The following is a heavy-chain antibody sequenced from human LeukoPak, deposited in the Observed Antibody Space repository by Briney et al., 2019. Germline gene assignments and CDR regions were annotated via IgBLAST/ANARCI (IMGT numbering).Heavy chain of an antibody. Sequence: GGSLRLSCAASEFTFSDYAMSWVRQAPGKGLEWVSAISGSGDRIYYVDSVKGRFTISRDNAKNSLYLQMNSLRAEDTALYYCAREPMFLPFDYWGQGTLVTVSS. D-gene: IGHD3-10*02. CDR3: AREPMFLPFDY. V-gene: IGHV3-23*01. CDR1: EFTFSDYA. CDR2: ISGSGDRI. J-gene: IGHJ4*02.